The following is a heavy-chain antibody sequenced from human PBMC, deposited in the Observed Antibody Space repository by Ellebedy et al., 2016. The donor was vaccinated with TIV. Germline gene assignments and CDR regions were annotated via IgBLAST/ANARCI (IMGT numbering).Heavy chain of an antibody. J-gene: IGHJ4*02. Sequence: GGSLRLSCAASGFTFSSHWMSWVRQAPGKGLEWVANIKQDGSEKYYVDSVKGRFTISRDNAKNSLYLQMNSLRDEDTAVYYCAREVAKYDILTGYSDVYYFDYWGQGTLVTVSS. CDR3: AREVAKYDILTGYSDVYYFDY. CDR1: GFTFSSHW. D-gene: IGHD3-9*01. CDR2: IKQDGSEK. V-gene: IGHV3-7*01.